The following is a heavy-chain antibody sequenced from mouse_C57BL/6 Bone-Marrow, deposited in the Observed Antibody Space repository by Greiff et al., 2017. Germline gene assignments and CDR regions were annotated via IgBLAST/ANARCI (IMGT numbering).Heavy chain of an antibody. V-gene: IGHV5-6*02. Sequence: EVKLEESGGDLVKPGGSLKLSCAASGFTFSSYGMSWVRQTPDKRLEWVATISSGGSYTYYPDSVKGRFTISRDNVKNTLYLQMSSLKSEDTAMYYCAVYHFDYWGQGTTLTVSS. D-gene: IGHD5-1-1*01. J-gene: IGHJ2*01. CDR2: ISSGGSYT. CDR1: GFTFSSYG. CDR3: AVYHFDY.